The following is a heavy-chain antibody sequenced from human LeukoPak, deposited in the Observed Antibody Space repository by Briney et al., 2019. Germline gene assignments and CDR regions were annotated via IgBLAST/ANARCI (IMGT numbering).Heavy chain of an antibody. CDR2: ISSSSNYI. V-gene: IGHV3-21*01. CDR1: GFTFSSYS. CDR3: AGGYYDAYDAFDI. D-gene: IGHD3-22*01. J-gene: IGHJ3*02. Sequence: GGSLRLPCAASGFTFSSYSMNWVRQAPGKGLEWVSSISSSSNYIYYADSVKGRFTISRDNAKNSLYLQMNSLRAEDTAVYYCAGGYYDAYDAFDIWGQGTMVTVSS.